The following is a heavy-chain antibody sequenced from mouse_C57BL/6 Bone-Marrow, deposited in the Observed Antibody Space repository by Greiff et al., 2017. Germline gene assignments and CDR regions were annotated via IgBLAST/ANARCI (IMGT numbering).Heavy chain of an antibody. D-gene: IGHD2-2*01. Sequence: EVKLVESGPELVKPGASVKMSCKASGYTFTDYNMHWVKQSHGKSLEWIGYINPNNGGTSYNQKFKGKATLTVNKSSSTAYMELRSLTSEDSAVYYCVLLWLRDYWGQGTTLTVSS. V-gene: IGHV1-22*01. CDR3: VLLWLRDY. CDR1: GYTFTDYN. J-gene: IGHJ2*01. CDR2: INPNNGGT.